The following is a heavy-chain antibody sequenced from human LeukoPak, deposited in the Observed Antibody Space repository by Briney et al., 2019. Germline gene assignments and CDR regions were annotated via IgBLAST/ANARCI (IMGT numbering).Heavy chain of an antibody. J-gene: IGHJ6*03. Sequence: ASVTVSCKASGGTFSSYAISWVRQAPGQGLEWMGGIIPIFGTANYAQKFQGRVTMTTDTSTSTAYMELRSLRSDDMAVSCWSASAPTPNY. CDR3: SASAPTPNY. CDR2: IIPIFGTA. V-gene: IGHV1-69*05. D-gene: IGHD3-3*01. CDR1: GGTFSSYA.